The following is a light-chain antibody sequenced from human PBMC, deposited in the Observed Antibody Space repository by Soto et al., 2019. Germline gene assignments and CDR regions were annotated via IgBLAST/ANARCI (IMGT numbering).Light chain of an antibody. CDR2: AAS. CDR3: QQRSNWWT. V-gene: IGKV1-8*01. J-gene: IGKJ1*01. CDR1: QGISSY. Sequence: AIRMTQSPSSLSASTGDRVTITCRASQGISSYLAWYQQKPGKAPKLLIYAASTLQSGVPSRFSGSGSGTDFTLTISCLQSEDFAVYYCQQRSNWWTFGQGTKVDIK.